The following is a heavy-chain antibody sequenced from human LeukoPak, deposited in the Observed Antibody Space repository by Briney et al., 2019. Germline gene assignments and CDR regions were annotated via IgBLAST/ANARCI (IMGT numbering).Heavy chain of an antibody. D-gene: IGHD5-24*01. CDR1: GGSISSGSYY. CDR3: ASDVEMTTLAACDI. V-gene: IGHV4-61*02. Sequence: SETLSLTCTVSGGSISSGSYYWSWIRQPAGQGLEWIGRIYTSGSTNYNPSLKSRVTISVDTSKNQFSLILSSVTAADTAVYYCASDVEMTTLAACDIWGQGTMVTVSS. CDR2: IYTSGST. J-gene: IGHJ3*02.